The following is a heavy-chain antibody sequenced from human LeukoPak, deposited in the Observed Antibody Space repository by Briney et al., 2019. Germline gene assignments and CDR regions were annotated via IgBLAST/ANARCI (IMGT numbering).Heavy chain of an antibody. CDR3: TSHAAFDP. Sequence: PGGSLKLSCAASGFTFNNAWMNWVRQAPGKGLEWVGRIKSKNVGGTTDYAAPVKGRFTISRDDSKNTVYLQMNSLKIEDTAVYYCTSHAAFDPWGQGTLVTVSS. V-gene: IGHV3-15*01. J-gene: IGHJ5*02. CDR1: GFTFNNAW. CDR2: IKSKNVGGTT.